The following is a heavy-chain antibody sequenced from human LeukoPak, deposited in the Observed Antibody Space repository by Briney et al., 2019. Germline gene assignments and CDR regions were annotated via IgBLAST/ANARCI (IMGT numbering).Heavy chain of an antibody. CDR1: GFTFSSYA. J-gene: IGHJ4*02. D-gene: IGHD2-15*01. V-gene: IGHV3-23*01. Sequence: GGSLRLSCAASGFTFSSYAMSWVRQAPGKGLEWVSAISGSGGSTYYADSVKGRFTISRDNSKNTLYLQMNSLRAEDTAVYHCAKGHGYCSGGSCYSDYWGQGTLVTVSS. CDR3: AKGHGYCSGGSCYSDY. CDR2: ISGSGGST.